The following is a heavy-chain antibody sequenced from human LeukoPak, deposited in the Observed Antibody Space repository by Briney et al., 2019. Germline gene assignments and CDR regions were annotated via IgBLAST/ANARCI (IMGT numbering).Heavy chain of an antibody. CDR3: ARGVEIPDP. CDR1: GGSISSGGYS. CDR2: IYHSGST. D-gene: IGHD5-24*01. J-gene: IGHJ5*02. V-gene: IGHV4-30-2*01. Sequence: SQTLSLTCAVSGGSISSGGYSWSWIRQPPGKGLEWIGYIYHSGSTYYNPSLKSRVTISVDRSKNQFSLKLSSVTAADTAVYYCARGVEIPDPWGQGTLVTVSS.